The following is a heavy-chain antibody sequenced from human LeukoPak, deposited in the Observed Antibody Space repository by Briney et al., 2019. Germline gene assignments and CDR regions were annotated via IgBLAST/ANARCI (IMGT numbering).Heavy chain of an antibody. V-gene: IGHV3-74*01. CDR2: VKSDGTAT. J-gene: IGHJ4*02. D-gene: IGHD1-14*01. Sequence: GGSLRLSCAASGFTFSSHLMPWVRQAQGTGLVWVSSVKSDGTATNYADSVKGRFTISRDNAKNTLYLQMNGLRVEDTAVYYCVRKFATGDWGQGTLVTVSS. CDR1: GFTFSSHL. CDR3: VRKFATGD.